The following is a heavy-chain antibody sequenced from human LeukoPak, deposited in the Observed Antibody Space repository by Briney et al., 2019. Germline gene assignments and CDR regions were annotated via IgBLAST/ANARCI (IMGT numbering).Heavy chain of an antibody. V-gene: IGHV3-23*01. J-gene: IGHJ3*02. D-gene: IGHD6-13*01. Sequence: PGGSLRLSCAASGFTFSSYAMIWVRQAPGKGLEWVSTISGSGGSTYYADSVKGRFTISRDNPKNTLYLQMNSLRAEDTAVYYCAKLRWATAGGAFDIWGQGTMVTVSS. CDR3: AKLRWATAGGAFDI. CDR1: GFTFSSYA. CDR2: ISGSGGST.